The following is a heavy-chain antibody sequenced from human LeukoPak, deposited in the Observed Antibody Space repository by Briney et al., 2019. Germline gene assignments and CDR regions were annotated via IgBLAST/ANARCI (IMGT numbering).Heavy chain of an antibody. J-gene: IGHJ3*02. CDR1: GFSFGSYW. Sequence: QPGRSLRLSCAASGFSFGSYWLHWVRQAPGKGLVWVSHIKSDGSSTSYADSVRGRFTISRDNAKNTLYLQMNSLRVEDAAVYYCATVGGVSGRAFDMWGQGTVVTVSS. CDR2: IKSDGSST. CDR3: ATVGGVSGRAFDM. D-gene: IGHD2-8*01. V-gene: IGHV3-74*01.